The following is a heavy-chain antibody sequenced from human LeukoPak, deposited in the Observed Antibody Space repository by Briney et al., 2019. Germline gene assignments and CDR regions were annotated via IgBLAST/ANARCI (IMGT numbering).Heavy chain of an antibody. Sequence: AGGSLRLSCAASGFTFSSYAMSWVRQAPGKGLEWVSAISGSGGSTYYADSVKGRFTISRDNSKNTLYLQMNSLRAGDTAVYYCAKDHDFWSGYSPWGQGTLVTVSS. CDR2: ISGSGGST. D-gene: IGHD3-3*01. V-gene: IGHV3-23*01. CDR1: GFTFSSYA. J-gene: IGHJ5*02. CDR3: AKDHDFWSGYSP.